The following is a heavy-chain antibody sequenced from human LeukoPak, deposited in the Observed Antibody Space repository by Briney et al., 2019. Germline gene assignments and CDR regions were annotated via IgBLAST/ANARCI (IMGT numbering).Heavy chain of an antibody. D-gene: IGHD6-13*01. CDR3: ARVQSWQQLTPDY. V-gene: IGHV3-23*01. CDR2: IGGSGIRT. J-gene: IGHJ4*02. CDR1: GFTFSSYG. Sequence: GGSLRLSCAASGFTFSSYGMSWVRQAPGKGLEWVSGIGGSGIRTYYADSVKGRFIISRDNAKNSLYLQMNSLRAEDTAVYYCARVQSWQQLTPDYWGQGTLVTVSS.